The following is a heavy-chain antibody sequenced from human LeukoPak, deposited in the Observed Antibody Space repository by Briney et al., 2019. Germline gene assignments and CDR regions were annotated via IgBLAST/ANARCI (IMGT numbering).Heavy chain of an antibody. CDR3: AKVAGDRMDY. CDR1: GYTFATYG. Sequence: GASVKVSCKASGYTFATYGFCWVRQAPGHGLEWIGWISANTGKTDYAQKFQGRVAMTTDTSTSTAYMELMSLRPNDTAVYFCAKVAGDRMDYWGQGTLVTVSS. V-gene: IGHV1-18*01. CDR2: ISANTGKT. D-gene: IGHD6-13*01. J-gene: IGHJ4*02.